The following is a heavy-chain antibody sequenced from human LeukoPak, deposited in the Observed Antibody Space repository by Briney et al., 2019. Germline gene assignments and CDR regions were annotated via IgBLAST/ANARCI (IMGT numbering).Heavy chain of an antibody. J-gene: IGHJ4*02. V-gene: IGHV1-46*01. D-gene: IGHD3-3*01. CDR1: GYTFTSYY. CDR2: INPSGGST. Sequence: ASVKVSCKASGYTFTSYYMHWVRQAPGQGLEWMGIINPSGGSTSYAQKFQGRVTMTRDTSTSTVYMELSSLRSEDTAVYYCARDIGRSGSKAYFDYWGQGTLVTVSS. CDR3: ARDIGRSGSKAYFDY.